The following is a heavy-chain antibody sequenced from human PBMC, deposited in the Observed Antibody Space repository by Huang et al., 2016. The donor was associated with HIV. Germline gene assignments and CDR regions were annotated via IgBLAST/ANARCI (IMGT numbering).Heavy chain of an antibody. CDR1: GYFFKNYV. CDR3: ARDRGAFWWLGELSGWFDP. CDR2: SNSANGDT. Sequence: QVQLVQSGAEVKKPGASVNISCKASGYFFKNYVVHWLRQAPGQRLEWMGWSNSANGDTRYSEKVQGRVTLSRDAPATSECMERSGLRSEDRAVYYCARDRGAFWWLGELSGWFDPWGQGTLVTVSP. D-gene: IGHD3-10*01. J-gene: IGHJ5*02. V-gene: IGHV1-3*04.